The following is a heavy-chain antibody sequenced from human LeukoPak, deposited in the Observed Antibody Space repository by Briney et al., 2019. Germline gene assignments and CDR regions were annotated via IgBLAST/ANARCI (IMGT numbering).Heavy chain of an antibody. CDR3: AREDPHTYNFDF. J-gene: IGHJ4*02. V-gene: IGHV1-46*01. CDR2: LKSSGDTT. CDR1: GYSFTSYH. Sequence: GASVKVSCKTSGYSFTSYHMHWLRQAPGQGLEWVGILKSSGDTTVYAQKIQGRVTVTRDTSTSTVYMELSSLSSEDTAVYYCAREDPHTYNFDFWGPGTLVTVSS. D-gene: IGHD1-1*01.